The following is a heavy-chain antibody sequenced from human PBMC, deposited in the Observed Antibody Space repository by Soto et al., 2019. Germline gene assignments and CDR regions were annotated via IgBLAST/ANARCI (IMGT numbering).Heavy chain of an antibody. J-gene: IGHJ6*02. V-gene: IGHV3-15*07. CDR3: TTRAPPVSGYCSGGSCYSVFFYYYYGMDV. Sequence: GGSLRLSCAASGFTFSNAWMNWVRQAPGKGLEWVGRIKSKTDGGTTDYAAPVKGRFPISRDDSKNTLYLQMNSLKTEDTAVYYCTTRAPPVSGYCSGGSCYSVFFYYYYGMDVWGQGTTVTVSS. D-gene: IGHD2-15*01. CDR2: IKSKTDGGTT. CDR1: GFTFSNAW.